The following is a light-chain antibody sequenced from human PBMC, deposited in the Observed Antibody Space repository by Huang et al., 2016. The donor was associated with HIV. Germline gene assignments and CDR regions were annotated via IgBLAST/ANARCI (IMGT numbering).Light chain of an antibody. J-gene: IGKJ3*01. CDR3: QQYDIHPLT. Sequence: IRMTQSPSSLSASTGDRVTITCRANQDINNFLAWYQQRPGGVPKLLIYAASTLQSGVPSRCSGNGSGTDFTLTIGCLHSEDVATYYCQQYDIHPLTFGPGTRVDIK. CDR1: QDINNF. CDR2: AAS. V-gene: IGKV1-8*01.